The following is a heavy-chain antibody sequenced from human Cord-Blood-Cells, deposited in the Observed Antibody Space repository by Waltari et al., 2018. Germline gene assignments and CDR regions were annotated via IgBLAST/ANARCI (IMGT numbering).Heavy chain of an antibody. CDR3: AKEMAYCSSTSCYTAFDY. D-gene: IGHD2-2*02. CDR2: IRYDGSNK. J-gene: IGHJ4*02. Sequence: QVQLVESGGGVVQPEGSLRLACAASGFTSSSYGIHWVRQAPGKGLEWVAFIRYDGSNKYYADSVKGRFTISRDNSKNTLYLQMNSLRAEDTAVYYCAKEMAYCSSTSCYTAFDYWGQGTLVTVSS. CDR1: GFTSSSYG. V-gene: IGHV3-30*02.